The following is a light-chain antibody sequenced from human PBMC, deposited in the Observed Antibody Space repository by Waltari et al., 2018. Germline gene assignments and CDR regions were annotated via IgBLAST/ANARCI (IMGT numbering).Light chain of an antibody. CDR3: SAWDDSLSALV. CDR1: SSNIGSNY. Sequence: QSVLIQSPSASGTPGQRVTISCSGSSSNIGSNYVYWYQQLPGTAPKLLIHKSNERPSGVPDRLSGSKSGTSASLAISGLRSEDEADYYCSAWDDSLSALVFGTGTKVTVL. CDR2: KSN. J-gene: IGLJ1*01. V-gene: IGLV1-47*01.